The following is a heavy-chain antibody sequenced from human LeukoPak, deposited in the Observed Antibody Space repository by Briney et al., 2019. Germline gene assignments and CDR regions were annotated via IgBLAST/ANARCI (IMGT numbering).Heavy chain of an antibody. D-gene: IGHD2-15*01. J-gene: IGHJ4*02. Sequence: PSETLSLTCTVSGGSISSGGYYWSWIRQPPGKGLEWIGYIYHSGSTYYNPSLKSRVTISVDRSKNQFSLKLSSVTAADTAVYYCARGPYCSGGSCYSGDYWGQGTLVTVTS. CDR3: ARGPYCSGGSCYSGDY. CDR1: GGSISSGGYY. CDR2: IYHSGST. V-gene: IGHV4-30-2*01.